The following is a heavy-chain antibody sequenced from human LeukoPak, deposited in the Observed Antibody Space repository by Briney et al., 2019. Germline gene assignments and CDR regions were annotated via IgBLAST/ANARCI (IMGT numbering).Heavy chain of an antibody. J-gene: IGHJ5*02. D-gene: IGHD3-22*01. V-gene: IGHV4-59*01. CDR3: ARDITPDYYDSSGYPRGNWFDP. CDR2: IYYSGST. Sequence: SETLSLTCTVSGGSISSYYWSWIRQPPGKGLEWIGYIYYSGSTNYNPSLKSRVTISVDTSKNQFSLKLSSVTAADTAVYYCARDITPDYYDSSGYPRGNWFDPWGQGTLVTVSS. CDR1: GGSISSYY.